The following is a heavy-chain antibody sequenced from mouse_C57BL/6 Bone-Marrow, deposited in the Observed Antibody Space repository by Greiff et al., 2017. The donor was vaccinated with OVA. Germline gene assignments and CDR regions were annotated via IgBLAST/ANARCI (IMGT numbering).Heavy chain of an antibody. V-gene: IGHV7-3*01. D-gene: IGHD1-1*01. CDR2: IRNKANGYTT. CDR1: GFTFTDYY. J-gene: IGHJ4*01. Sequence: EVQGVESGGGLVQPGGSLSLSCAASGFTFTDYYMSWVRQPPGKALEWLGFIRNKANGYTTEYSASVKGRFTISRDNSQSILYLQMNALRAEDSATYYCARSYYYGSSYDAMDYWGQGTSVTVSS. CDR3: ARSYYYGSSYDAMDY.